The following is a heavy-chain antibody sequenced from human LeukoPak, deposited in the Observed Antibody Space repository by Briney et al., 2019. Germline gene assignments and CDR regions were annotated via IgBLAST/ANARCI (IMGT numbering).Heavy chain of an antibody. V-gene: IGHV3-53*01. CDR1: GFTVSSSY. J-gene: IGHJ4*02. CDR2: TYADGYT. D-gene: IGHD2-2*01. CDR3: ARGLRHCDRTSCFQPFDC. Sequence: GSLRLSCAASGFTVSSSYMTWVRQAPGKGLEWVSITYADGYTFYADSVKGRFTISRDSSKNTLCLQMNSLRAEDTAMYYCARGLRHCDRTSCFQPFDCWGQGTLVTVSS.